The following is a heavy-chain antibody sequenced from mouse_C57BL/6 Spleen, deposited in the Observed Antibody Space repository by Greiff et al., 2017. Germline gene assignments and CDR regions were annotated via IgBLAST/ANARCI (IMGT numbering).Heavy chain of an antibody. CDR3: ARSLYHGNY. Sequence: EVQLQQSGPELVKPGASVKISCKASGYTFTDYYMNWVKQSHGKSLEWIGDINPNNGGTSYNQKFKGKATLTVDKSSSTAYMELRSLTSEDSAVYYCARSLYHGNYWGQGTTLTVSS. J-gene: IGHJ2*01. D-gene: IGHD2-1*01. CDR1: GYTFTDYY. V-gene: IGHV1-26*01. CDR2: INPNNGGT.